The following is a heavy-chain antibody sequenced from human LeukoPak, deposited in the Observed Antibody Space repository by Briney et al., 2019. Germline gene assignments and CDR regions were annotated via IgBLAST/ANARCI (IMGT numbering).Heavy chain of an antibody. CDR1: GGTFSSYA. CDR3: ARELGSGYGQWDAFDI. Sequence: SVKVSCKASGGTFSSYAISWVRQAPGQGLEWMGGSIPIFGTANYAQKFQGRVTITADKSTSTAYMELSSLRSEDTAVYYCARELGSGYGQWDAFDIWGQGTMVTVSS. CDR2: SIPIFGTA. J-gene: IGHJ3*02. V-gene: IGHV1-69*06. D-gene: IGHD5-12*01.